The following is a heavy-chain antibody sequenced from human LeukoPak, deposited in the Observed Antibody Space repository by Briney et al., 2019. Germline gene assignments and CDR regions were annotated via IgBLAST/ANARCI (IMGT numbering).Heavy chain of an antibody. Sequence: PSETLSLTCTVSGGSISSYYWSWIRHPPGKGLEWIGYIYYSGSTNYNPSLKSRVTISVDTSKNQFSLKLSSVTAADTAVYYCARGGRWLQYEYWGQGTLVTVSS. CDR3: ARGGRWLQYEY. J-gene: IGHJ4*02. CDR2: IYYSGST. D-gene: IGHD5-24*01. V-gene: IGHV4-59*01. CDR1: GGSISSYY.